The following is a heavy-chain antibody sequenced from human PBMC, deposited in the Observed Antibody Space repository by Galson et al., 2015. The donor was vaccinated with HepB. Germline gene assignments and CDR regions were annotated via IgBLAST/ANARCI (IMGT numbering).Heavy chain of an antibody. J-gene: IGHJ4*02. CDR1: GFTFSSYA. CDR3: AKAGTSEVDY. CDR2: ISGSGVGT. Sequence: SLRLSCAASGFTFSSYAVSWVRQAPGKGLEWVSAISGSGVGTYYADSVKGRFTISRDNSNNTLYLQMNSLRAEDTAVYYCAKAGTSEVDYWGQGTLITVSS. V-gene: IGHV3-23*01. D-gene: IGHD1-1*01.